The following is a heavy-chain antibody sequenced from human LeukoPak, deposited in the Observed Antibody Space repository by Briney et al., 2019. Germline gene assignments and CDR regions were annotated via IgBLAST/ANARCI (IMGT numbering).Heavy chain of an antibody. CDR3: ANRRVVTYYDFWSGSHYGMDV. CDR2: IYYSGST. V-gene: IGHV4-39*01. D-gene: IGHD3-3*01. Sequence: SETLSLTCTVSGGSISSSSYYWGWIRQPPGKGLEWIGSIYYSGSTYYNPSLKSRATISVDTSKNQFSLKLSSVTAADTAVYYCANRRVVTYYDFWSGSHYGMDVWGQGTTVTVSS. J-gene: IGHJ6*02. CDR1: GGSISSSSYY.